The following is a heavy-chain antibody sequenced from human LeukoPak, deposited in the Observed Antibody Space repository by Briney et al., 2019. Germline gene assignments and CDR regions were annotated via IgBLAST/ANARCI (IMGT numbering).Heavy chain of an antibody. CDR1: GFTFSDYY. CDR2: ISSSGSTI. J-gene: IGHJ4*02. Sequence: GGSLRLSCAASGFTFSDYYMSWIRQAPGKGLEWVSYISSSGSTIYYADSVKGRFTISRDNAKNSLYLQMNSLRAEDTAVYYCARVHYPYSSGYYYSYFDSWGQGTLVTVYS. CDR3: ARVHYPYSSGYYYSYFDS. V-gene: IGHV3-11*01. D-gene: IGHD3-22*01.